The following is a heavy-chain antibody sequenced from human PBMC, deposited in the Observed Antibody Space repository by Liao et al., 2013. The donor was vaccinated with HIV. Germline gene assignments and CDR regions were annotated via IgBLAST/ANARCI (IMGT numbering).Heavy chain of an antibody. CDR1: GASISTSY. J-gene: IGHJ5*02. CDR3: ARTDQYYDFWNGYENWFDP. Sequence: QVQLQESGPGLVKPSETLSLTCTVSGASISTSYWSWIRQSAGKGLEWIGRIYTSGTTSSNPSLKSRVTMSVDTSKSQLSLKLTSVTAADTAVYYCARTDQYYDFWNGYENWFDPWGQGTLVTVSS. V-gene: IGHV4-4*07. D-gene: IGHD3-3*01. CDR2: IYTSGTT.